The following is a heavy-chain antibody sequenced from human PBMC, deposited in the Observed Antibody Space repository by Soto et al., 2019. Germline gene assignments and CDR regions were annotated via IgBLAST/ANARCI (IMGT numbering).Heavy chain of an antibody. CDR3: ATGYRSGWYGLEY. CDR1: GFTFSSYY. Sequence: PGGSLRLSCAASGFTFSSYYMNWVRQAPGEGLEWVSSISTSSRSIYYADSVKGRFTISRDNAKSSLYLQMNSLRAEDTAVYYCATGYRSGWYGLEYWGQGTLVTVSS. D-gene: IGHD6-19*01. CDR2: ISTSSRSI. V-gene: IGHV3-21*01. J-gene: IGHJ4*02.